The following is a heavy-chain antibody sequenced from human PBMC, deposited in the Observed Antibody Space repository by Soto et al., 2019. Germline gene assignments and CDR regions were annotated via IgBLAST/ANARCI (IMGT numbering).Heavy chain of an antibody. CDR3: ARATYYDFWSGYYVGGGAAYYYGMDV. CDR2: IYYSGST. V-gene: IGHV4-61*01. CDR1: GGSVSSGSYY. Sequence: SETLSLTCTVSGGSVSSGSYYWSWIRQPPGKGLEWIGYIYYSGSTNYNPSLKSRVTISVDTSKNQFSLKLSSVTAADTAVYYCARATYYDFWSGYYVGGGAAYYYGMDVWGQGTTVTAP. D-gene: IGHD3-3*01. J-gene: IGHJ6*02.